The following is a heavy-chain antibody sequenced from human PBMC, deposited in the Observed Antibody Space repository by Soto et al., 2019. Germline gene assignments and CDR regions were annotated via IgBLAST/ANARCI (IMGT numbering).Heavy chain of an antibody. V-gene: IGHV3-33*01. CDR3: ARDRDVDIVSNFDY. Sequence: QVQLVESGGGVVQPGRSLRLSCAASGFTFRSYGMHWVRQAPGKGLEWVAVIWYDGSNKYYADSVKGRFTISRDNSKNTLYLQMNSLRAEDTAVYYCARDRDVDIVSNFDYWGQGTLVTVSS. CDR2: IWYDGSNK. J-gene: IGHJ4*02. CDR1: GFTFRSYG. D-gene: IGHD5-12*01.